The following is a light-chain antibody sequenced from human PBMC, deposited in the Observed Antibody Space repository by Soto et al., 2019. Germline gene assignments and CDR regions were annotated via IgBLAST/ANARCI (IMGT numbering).Light chain of an antibody. CDR3: QQYTKTNNPWM. J-gene: IGKJ1*01. Sequence: DIQVTQSPPTLSASVGDRVTITCRASQTISTWMAWYQQKPGKAPKLLVDDASTLQSGVASRFSGSGSGTEFTLIISGLQPDDSATYYCQQYTKTNNPWMFGQGTKVEI. V-gene: IGKV1-5*01. CDR1: QTISTW. CDR2: DAS.